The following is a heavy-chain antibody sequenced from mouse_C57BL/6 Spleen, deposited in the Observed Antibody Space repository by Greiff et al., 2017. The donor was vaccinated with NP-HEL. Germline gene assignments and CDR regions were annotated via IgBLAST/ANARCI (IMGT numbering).Heavy chain of an antibody. CDR2: ISSGSSTI. D-gene: IGHD1-1*01. J-gene: IGHJ4*01. V-gene: IGHV5-17*01. CDR1: GFTFSDYG. Sequence: EVQRVESGGGLVKPGGSLKLSCAASGFTFSDYGMHWVRQAPEKGLEWVAYISSGSSTIYYADTVKGRFPISIDNSKNTLFLQMTSLRCEDTAMYDSARRMTAIVAGAMEYWGQRTSGTVSS. CDR3: ARRMTAIVAGAMEY.